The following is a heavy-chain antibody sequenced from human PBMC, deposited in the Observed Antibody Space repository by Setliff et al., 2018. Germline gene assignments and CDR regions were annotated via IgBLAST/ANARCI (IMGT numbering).Heavy chain of an antibody. D-gene: IGHD3-10*01. J-gene: IGHJ5*02. V-gene: IGHV1-24*01. CDR1: GYTLTELS. CDR3: ARAELLWFGGFDP. CDR2: FDPEDGET. Sequence: ASVKVSCKVSGYTLTELSMHWVRQAPGKGLEWMGGFDPEDGETIYAQKFQGRVTMTRNTSISTAYMELSSLRSEDTAVYYCARAELLWFGGFDPWGQGTLVTVSS.